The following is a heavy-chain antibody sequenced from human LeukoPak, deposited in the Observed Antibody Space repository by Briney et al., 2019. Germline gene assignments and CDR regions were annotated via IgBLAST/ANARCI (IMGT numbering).Heavy chain of an antibody. J-gene: IGHJ4*02. CDR1: GGSISSGSYY. D-gene: IGHD4-11*01. CDR3: ARDYSNYILDY. Sequence: PSETLSLTCTVSGGSISSGSYYWSWIRQPAGKGLEWIGRIYTSGSTNYNPSLKSRVTMSVGTSKNEFSLKLSSVTAADTAVYYCARDYSNYILDYWGPGTLVTVSS. CDR2: IYTSGST. V-gene: IGHV4-61*02.